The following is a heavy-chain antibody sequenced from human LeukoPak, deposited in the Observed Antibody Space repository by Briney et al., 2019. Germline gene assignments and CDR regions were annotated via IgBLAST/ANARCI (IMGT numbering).Heavy chain of an antibody. CDR3: ARTGYSSSWSVPHVGYYFDY. J-gene: IGHJ4*02. CDR2: ISSSSSYI. D-gene: IGHD6-13*01. CDR1: GFTFSSYS. Sequence: GGSLRLSCAASGFTFSSYSMNWVRQAPGKGLEWVSSISSSSSYIYYADSVKGRFTISRDNAKNSLYLQMNSLRAEDTAVYYCARTGYSSSWSVPHVGYYFDYWGQGTLVTVSS. V-gene: IGHV3-21*01.